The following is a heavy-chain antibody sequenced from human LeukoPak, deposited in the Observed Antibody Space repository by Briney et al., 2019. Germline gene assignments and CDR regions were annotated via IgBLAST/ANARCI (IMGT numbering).Heavy chain of an antibody. CDR2: ISWNSGSI. CDR1: GFTFDDYA. D-gene: IGHD3-22*01. V-gene: IGHV3-9*01. J-gene: IGHJ1*01. CDR3: AKDSSGYPAGYFQH. Sequence: GRSLRLSCAASGFTFDDYAMHWVRQAQGKGLEWVSGISWNSGSIGYADSVKGRFTISRDNAKNSLYLQMNSLRAEDTALYYCAKDSSGYPAGYFQHWGQGTLVTVSS.